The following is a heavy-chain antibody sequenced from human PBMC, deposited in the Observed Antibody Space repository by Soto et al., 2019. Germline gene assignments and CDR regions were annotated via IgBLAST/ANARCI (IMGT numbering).Heavy chain of an antibody. CDR2: ISTYNGNT. CDR1: GYTFTSYG. Sequence: QVQLVQSGAALKKPGASVKVSFKASGYTFTSYGINWVRQAPGQGLEWMGWISTYNGNTNYAQKLQGRVTMTTDTSTRTASMELRSLRSDDTAVYYCAIVGYYSVHAWGQGNRVTVSS. D-gene: IGHD3-3*01. V-gene: IGHV1-18*01. J-gene: IGHJ5*02. CDR3: AIVGYYSVHA.